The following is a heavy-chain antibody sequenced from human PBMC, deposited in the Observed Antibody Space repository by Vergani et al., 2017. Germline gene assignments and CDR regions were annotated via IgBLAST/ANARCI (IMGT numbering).Heavy chain of an antibody. D-gene: IGHD6-13*01. CDR1: GGSISSYY. J-gene: IGHJ6*03. Sequence: QVQLQESGPGLVKPSETLSLTCTVSGGSISSYYWSWIRQPPGKGLEWIGYIYYSESTNYNPSLKSRVTISVDTSKNQFSLKLSSVTAADTAVYYCARSQYSSSWYSSGIFYYYYYYMDVWGKGTTVTVSS. CDR2: IYYSEST. CDR3: ARSQYSSSWYSSGIFYYYYYYMDV. V-gene: IGHV4-59*01.